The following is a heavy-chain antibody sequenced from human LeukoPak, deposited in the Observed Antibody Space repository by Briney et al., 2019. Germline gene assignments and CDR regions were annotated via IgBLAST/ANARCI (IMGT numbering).Heavy chain of an antibody. CDR3: AREVSGITMVRGPYFDY. V-gene: IGHV3-21*01. D-gene: IGHD3-10*01. CDR2: ISSSSSYV. J-gene: IGHJ4*02. Sequence: GGSLRLSCAASGFTFSSFSLNWVRQAPGKGLEWVSSISSSSSYVYYADSLKGRFTISRDNAKNSLYPQMNSLRAEDTAVYYCAREVSGITMVRGPYFDYWGQGTLVTVSS. CDR1: GFTFSSFS.